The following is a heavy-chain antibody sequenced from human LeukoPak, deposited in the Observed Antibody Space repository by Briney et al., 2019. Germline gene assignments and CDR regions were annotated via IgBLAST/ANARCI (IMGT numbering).Heavy chain of an antibody. D-gene: IGHD1-26*01. Sequence: SETLSLTCAVYGGSFSGYYWSWIRQPPGKGLEWIGEINHSGSTNYNPSLKSRVTISVDTSKNQFSLKLSSVTAADTAVYYCASGAQSGYWGQGTLVTVSS. CDR2: INHSGST. CDR3: ASGAQSGY. V-gene: IGHV4-34*01. J-gene: IGHJ4*02. CDR1: GGSFSGYY.